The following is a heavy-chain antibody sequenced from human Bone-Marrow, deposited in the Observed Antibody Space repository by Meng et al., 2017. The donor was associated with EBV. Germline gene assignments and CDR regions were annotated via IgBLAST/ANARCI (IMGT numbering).Heavy chain of an antibody. J-gene: IGHJ4*02. CDR2: IYDGGTT. CDR1: GASVSGGTYH. Sequence: QVQIPAPCPGLVKPSETLSPTCTVSGASVSGGTYHWSWIRQPPGKELEWIGYIYDGGTTIYNPSLKSRVTILVDASKNQFSLKLSSVTTADTAVYYCAKSRSSTPGVVDYWGQGTLVTVSS. CDR3: AKSRSSTPGVVDY. D-gene: IGHD3-10*01. V-gene: IGHV4-61*01.